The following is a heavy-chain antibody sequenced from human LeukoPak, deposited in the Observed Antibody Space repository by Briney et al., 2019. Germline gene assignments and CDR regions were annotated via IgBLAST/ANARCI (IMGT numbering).Heavy chain of an antibody. V-gene: IGHV4-4*02. CDR1: GGSISSSNW. D-gene: IGHD3-10*01. CDR3: ARDRYGSGSYKDY. J-gene: IGHJ4*02. Sequence: PSGTLSLTCAVSGGSISSSNWWSWVRQPPGKGLEWIGEIYHSGSTNYNPSLKSRVTISVDKSKNQFSLKLSSVTAADTAVYYCARDRYGSGSYKDYWGQGTLVIVSS. CDR2: IYHSGST.